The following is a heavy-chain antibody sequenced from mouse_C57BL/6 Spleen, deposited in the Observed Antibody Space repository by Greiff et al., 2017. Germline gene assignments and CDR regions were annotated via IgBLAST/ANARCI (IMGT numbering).Heavy chain of an antibody. CDR3: SRHEEKELGREYYFDY. J-gene: IGHJ2*01. CDR1: GYTFTEYT. CDR2: FYPGSGSI. V-gene: IGHV1-62-2*01. Sequence: VQLQQSGAELVKPGASVKLSCKASGYTFTEYTIHWVKQRPGQGLEWIGWFYPGSGSIKYNEKFKDKATLTADKSSSTDYMELSRLTSEDSAVDFCSRHEEKELGREYYFDYWGQGTTLTVSS. D-gene: IGHD4-1*01.